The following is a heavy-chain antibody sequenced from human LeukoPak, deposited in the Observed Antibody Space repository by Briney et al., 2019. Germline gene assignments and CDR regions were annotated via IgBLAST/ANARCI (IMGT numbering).Heavy chain of an antibody. CDR2: INQSGST. Sequence: KPSETLPLTCAVYGGSFSGYYWSWTRQPPGKGLEWIGEINQSGSTKYNPSLKSRVTISVDTSKNQFSLKVSSVTAADTAVYYCARGGPSGYTVWGQGTLVTVSS. CDR3: ARGGPSGYTV. J-gene: IGHJ4*02. V-gene: IGHV4-34*01. CDR1: GGSFSGYY. D-gene: IGHD5-12*01.